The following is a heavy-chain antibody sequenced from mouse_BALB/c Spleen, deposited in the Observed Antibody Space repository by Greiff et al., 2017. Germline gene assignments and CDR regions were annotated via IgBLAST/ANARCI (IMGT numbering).Heavy chain of an antibody. V-gene: IGHV14-3*02. D-gene: IGHD4-1*01. J-gene: IGHJ3*01. CDR1: GFNITDTY. CDR3: ARLGRTWFAY. Sequence: EVQLQQSGAELVQPGASVKFSCTASGFNITDTYMHWVKQSPEQGLEWIGRIDPATGNTKYDSKFQGKATITADTSSNTAYLQLSSLTSEDTAVYYCARLGRTWFAYWGQGTMVTVSA. CDR2: IDPATGNT.